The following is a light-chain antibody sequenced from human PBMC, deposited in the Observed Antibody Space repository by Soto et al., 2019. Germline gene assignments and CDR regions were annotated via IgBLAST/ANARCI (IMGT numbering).Light chain of an antibody. CDR3: QQHERLPLT. J-gene: IGKJ5*01. V-gene: IGKV3-20*01. CDR1: QNLSRYF. Sequence: EFVLTQSPCTLSLYPEDRASLSCRASQNLSRYFLAWYQHKPGQAPRLLISGASRRATGIPDRFSGAGSGTDFTLTISRLEPEDFALYYCQQHERLPLTLGQRTRLEI. CDR2: GAS.